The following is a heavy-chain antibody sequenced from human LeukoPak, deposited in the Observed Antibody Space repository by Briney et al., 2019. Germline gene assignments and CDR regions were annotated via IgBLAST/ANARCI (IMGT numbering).Heavy chain of an antibody. J-gene: IGHJ4*02. CDR3: ARNEIDYGDYVIDY. Sequence: SETLSLTCTVSGGSISGSSYYWGWIRQPPGKGLEWIGSIYYSGSTYYNPSLKSRVTISVDTSKNQFSLKLNSVTAADTAVYYCARNEIDYGDYVIDYWGQGTLVTVSS. D-gene: IGHD4-17*01. CDR1: GGSISGSSYY. V-gene: IGHV4-39*01. CDR2: IYYSGST.